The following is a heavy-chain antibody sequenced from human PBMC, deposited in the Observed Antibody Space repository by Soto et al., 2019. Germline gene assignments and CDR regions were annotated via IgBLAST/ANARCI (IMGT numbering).Heavy chain of an antibody. J-gene: IGHJ6*02. CDR3: AKSSRRGYSYGYHYYGMDV. CDR1: GGSVSSGSYY. Sequence: QVQLQESGPGLVKPSETLSLTCTVSGGSVSSGSYYWSWIRQPPGKGLEWIGYIYYSGSTNYNPSLKSRVTISVDTSKNQFSLKLSSVTAADTAVYYCAKSSRRGYSYGYHYYGMDVWGQGTTVTVSS. D-gene: IGHD5-18*01. CDR2: IYYSGST. V-gene: IGHV4-61*01.